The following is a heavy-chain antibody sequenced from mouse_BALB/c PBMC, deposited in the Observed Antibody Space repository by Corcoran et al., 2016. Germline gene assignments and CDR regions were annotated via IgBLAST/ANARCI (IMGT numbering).Heavy chain of an antibody. CDR2: INTHSGVP. Sequence: QIQLVQSGPELKKPGETVRISCKASGYTFTTAGMQWVQKMPGKGLKWIGWINTHSGVPKYAEDFKGRFAFSLETSAITAYLQISNLKNEDTATYFCVSGNYYFDYWGQGTTLTVSS. CDR3: VSGNYYFDY. D-gene: IGHD2-1*01. CDR1: GYTFTTAG. V-gene: IGHV9-4*02. J-gene: IGHJ2*01.